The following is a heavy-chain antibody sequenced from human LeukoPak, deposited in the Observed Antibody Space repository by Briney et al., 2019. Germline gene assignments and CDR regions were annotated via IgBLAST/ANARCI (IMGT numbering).Heavy chain of an antibody. V-gene: IGHV4-59*11. J-gene: IGHJ3*02. CDR1: GDSFSSHY. CDR2: VSYIGST. D-gene: IGHD4-17*01. Sequence: SETLSLTCTVSGDSFSSHYWSWVRQPPGRGLEWIGYVSYIGSTNYNPSLKSRVTISVDTSKNQFSLELSSVTAADTAVYYCARDPTTVTKGLDIWGQGTMVTVSS. CDR3: ARDPTTVTKGLDI.